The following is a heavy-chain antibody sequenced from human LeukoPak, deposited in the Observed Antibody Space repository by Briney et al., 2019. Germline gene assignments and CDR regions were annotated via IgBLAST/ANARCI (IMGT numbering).Heavy chain of an antibody. D-gene: IGHD2-2*01. CDR3: ARDKDIVVVPAANPHYYMDV. V-gene: IGHV4-34*01. J-gene: IGHJ6*03. CDR2: INLGGST. Sequence: PSETLSLTCAVYGGSSNVYYWSWIRQSPWKGLEYIAEINLGGSTNFNPSLKSRVTISVDTSKDHFSLKVSSVTAADTAVYYCARDKDIVVVPAANPHYYMDVWGKGTTVTISS. CDR1: GGSSNVYY.